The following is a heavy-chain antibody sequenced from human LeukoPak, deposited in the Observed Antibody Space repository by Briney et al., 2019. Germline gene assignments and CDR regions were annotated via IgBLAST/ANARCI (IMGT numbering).Heavy chain of an antibody. Sequence: PGGSLRLSCAASGFTFSSYGMHWVRQAPGKGLEWVAFIRYDGSNKYYADSVKGRFTISRDNSKNTLYLQMNSLRAEDTAVYYCAKDKGPYYDSSGYTDYWGQGTLVTVSS. V-gene: IGHV3-30*02. J-gene: IGHJ4*02. D-gene: IGHD3-22*01. CDR3: AKDKGPYYDSSGYTDY. CDR1: GFTFSSYG. CDR2: IRYDGSNK.